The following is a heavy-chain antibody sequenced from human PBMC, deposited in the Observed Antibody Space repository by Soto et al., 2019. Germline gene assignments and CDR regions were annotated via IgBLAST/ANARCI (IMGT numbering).Heavy chain of an antibody. CDR3: ARAKGGGGCDIKGHLDSPCGYCDL. Sequence: QLQLQESGAGLVKPSQTLSLTCAVSGGSISSGDYSWGWIRQSPGKGLEWVGYVYHSGSTYHNPSPKSRGTIAGDRSKKQYTLNRSAVTAADTAVYYCARAKGGGGCDIKGHLDSPCGYCDLCGRGTLVTVSS. D-gene: IGHD2-15*01. J-gene: IGHJ2*01. CDR2: VYHSGST. CDR1: GGSISSGDYS. V-gene: IGHV4-30-2*06.